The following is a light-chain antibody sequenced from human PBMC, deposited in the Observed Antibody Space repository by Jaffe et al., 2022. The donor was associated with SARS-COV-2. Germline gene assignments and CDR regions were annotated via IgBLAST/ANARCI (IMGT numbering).Light chain of an antibody. Sequence: SYELTQPPSVSVSPGQTASITCSGDKLGDKNVCWYQQRPGQSPVLVIYEDSKRPSGIPERLSGSISGNTATLTISGTQAMDEADYYCQAWDSSTVVFGGGTKLTVL. J-gene: IGLJ2*01. CDR2: EDS. V-gene: IGLV3-1*01. CDR1: KLGDKN. CDR3: QAWDSSTVV.